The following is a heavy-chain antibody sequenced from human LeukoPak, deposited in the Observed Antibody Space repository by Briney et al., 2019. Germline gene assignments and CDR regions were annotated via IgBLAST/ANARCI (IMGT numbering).Heavy chain of an antibody. CDR3: ARIGLGIADYYYMDV. Sequence: ASVKVSCKASGYTFTSYAMHWVRQAPGQRLEWTGWINAGNGNTKYSQKFQGRVTITRDTSASTAYMELSSLRSEDTAVYYCARIGLGIADYYYMDVWGKGTTVTVSS. D-gene: IGHD7-27*01. CDR1: GYTFTSYA. V-gene: IGHV1-3*01. J-gene: IGHJ6*03. CDR2: INAGNGNT.